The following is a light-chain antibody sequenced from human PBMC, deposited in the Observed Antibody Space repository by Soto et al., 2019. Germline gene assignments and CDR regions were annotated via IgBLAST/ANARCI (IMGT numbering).Light chain of an antibody. CDR2: DSY. Sequence: EVVLTQSPVTLSLSPGERANLSCRASQSFRGLLAWYQQKPGQAPRLLIYDSYNRATAIPPRFSGSGSGTDFTLTISSLEPEDSAVYYCQQRHMWPITFGQGTRLEIK. CDR3: QQRHMWPIT. J-gene: IGKJ5*01. CDR1: QSFRGL. V-gene: IGKV3-11*01.